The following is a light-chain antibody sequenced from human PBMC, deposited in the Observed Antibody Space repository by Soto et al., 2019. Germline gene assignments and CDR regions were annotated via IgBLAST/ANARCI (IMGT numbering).Light chain of an antibody. CDR3: SYFTSKSKLI. CDR1: IRDVGAYNL. J-gene: IGLJ2*01. Sequence: ALTQPSSVSGSPGHSITISCAGTIRDVGAYNLVSWYQQYPGRAPQLILYEVRNRPSGISFRFSGFKSGNTASLTIYGLQAEDEADYYRSYFTSKSKLIVGGGTK. CDR2: EVR. V-gene: IGLV2-14*01.